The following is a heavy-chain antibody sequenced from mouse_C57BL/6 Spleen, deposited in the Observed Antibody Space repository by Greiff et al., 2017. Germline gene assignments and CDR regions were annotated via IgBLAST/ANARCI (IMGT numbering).Heavy chain of an antibody. V-gene: IGHV1-54*01. D-gene: IGHD2-1*01. CDR2: INPGSGGT. J-gene: IGHJ3*01. CDR3: AREGYGNYRWFAY. Sequence: VKLMESGAELVRPGTSVKVSCKASGYAFTNYLIEWVKQRPGQGLEWIGVINPGSGGTNYNEKFKGKATLTADKSSSTAYMQLSSLTSEDSAVYFCAREGYGNYRWFAYWGQGTLVTVSA. CDR1: GYAFTNYL.